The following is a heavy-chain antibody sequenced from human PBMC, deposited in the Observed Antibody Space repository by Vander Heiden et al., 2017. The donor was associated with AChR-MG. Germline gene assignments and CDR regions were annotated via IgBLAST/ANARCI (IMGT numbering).Heavy chain of an antibody. J-gene: IGHJ6*02. Sequence: QAQLVQSGAEVTKPGSSVKVSCKAPGGTFSSYAISWVRQTRGQGLEWMGGIIPIFGTANYAQKFQGRVTITADKSTSTAYMELSSLRSEDTAVYYCAAPYSGLYYYYYYGMDVWGQGTTVTVSS. D-gene: IGHD1-26*01. CDR3: AAPYSGLYYYYYYGMDV. V-gene: IGHV1-69*06. CDR1: GGTFSSYA. CDR2: IIPIFGTA.